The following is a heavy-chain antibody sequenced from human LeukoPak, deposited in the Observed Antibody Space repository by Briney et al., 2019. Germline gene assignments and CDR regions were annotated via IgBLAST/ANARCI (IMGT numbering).Heavy chain of an antibody. Sequence: PGGSLRLPCAASGFTFSSYAMSWVRQAPGKGLEWVSAISGSGGSTYYADSVKGRFTISRDNSKNTLYLQMNSLRAEDTAVYYCAKGGRSSSSRHFDYWGQGTLVTVSS. CDR3: AKGGRSSSSRHFDY. V-gene: IGHV3-23*01. D-gene: IGHD6-6*01. CDR1: GFTFSSYA. CDR2: ISGSGGST. J-gene: IGHJ4*02.